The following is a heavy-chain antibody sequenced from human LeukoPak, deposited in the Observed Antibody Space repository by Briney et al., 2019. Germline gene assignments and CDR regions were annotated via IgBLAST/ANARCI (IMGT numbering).Heavy chain of an antibody. Sequence: PGGSLRLSCAASGFTFSSYAMHWVRQAPGKGLEWVAVISYDGSNKYYADSVKGRFTISRDNSKNTLYLQMNSLRAEDTAVYYCARDRYWGSGYYDNDYWGQGTLVTVSS. CDR3: ARDRYWGSGYYDNDY. V-gene: IGHV3-30-3*01. J-gene: IGHJ4*02. D-gene: IGHD3-22*01. CDR2: ISYDGSNK. CDR1: GFTFSSYA.